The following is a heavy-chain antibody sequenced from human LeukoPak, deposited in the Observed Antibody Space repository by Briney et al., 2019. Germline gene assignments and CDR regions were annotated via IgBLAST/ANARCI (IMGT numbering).Heavy chain of an antibody. CDR2: IHPSGGST. V-gene: IGHV1-46*01. Sequence: ASVKGSCKASGYTFSSNYMHWVRQAPGQGLEWMGAIHPSGGSTSYAQKFQGRVTMTKDTSMSTAYMELSSLRSEDTAIYYCVRMGMDAAMITNFFDYWGQGTLITVSS. CDR3: VRMGMDAAMITNFFDY. CDR1: GYTFSSNY. J-gene: IGHJ4*02. D-gene: IGHD5-18*01.